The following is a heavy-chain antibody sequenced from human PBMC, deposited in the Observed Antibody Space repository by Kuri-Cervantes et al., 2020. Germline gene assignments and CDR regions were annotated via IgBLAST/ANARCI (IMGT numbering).Heavy chain of an antibody. CDR2: IKHSGST. CDR3: ATLHSSSWYHDY. Sequence: ESLKISCAVYGGSFSGNYWTWIRQPPGKGLEWIGEIKHSGSTNYNPSLKSRVTLSVDTSKNQFSLKLSSVTAADTAVYYCATLHSSSWYHDYWGQGTLVTVSS. CDR1: GGSFSGNY. J-gene: IGHJ4*02. V-gene: IGHV4-34*01. D-gene: IGHD6-13*01.